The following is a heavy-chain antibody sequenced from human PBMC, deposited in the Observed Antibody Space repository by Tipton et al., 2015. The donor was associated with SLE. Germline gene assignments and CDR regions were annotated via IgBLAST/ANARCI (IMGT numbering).Heavy chain of an antibody. CDR1: GGSISSSSYY. D-gene: IGHD1-14*01. V-gene: IGHV4-39*07. CDR3: VRQPPGGGPGYQYDMDV. J-gene: IGHJ6*02. CDR2: IYYNGNT. Sequence: TLSLTCTVSGGSISSSSYYWGWIRQPPGKGLEWIGTIYYNGNTYYTPSLKSRATISIDMSRNQFSLRLNFVTAADTAVYYCVRQPPGGGPGYQYDMDVWGQGTAVTVSS.